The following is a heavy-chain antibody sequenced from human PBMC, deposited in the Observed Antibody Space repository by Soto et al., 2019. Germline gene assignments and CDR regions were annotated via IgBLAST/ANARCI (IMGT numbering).Heavy chain of an antibody. J-gene: IGHJ5*01. CDR1: GGSVRAPDW. D-gene: IGHD1-1*01. CDR2: VHISGHS. Sequence: PSETLSLTCTLSGGSVRAPDWWNWVGQSPDKGLEWIAEVHISGHSNYNPSLRSRVSVSIDSSKNQFYLNLNSVTAADAAIYYCARVRQGCSANNCYFDPWGQGTQVTVSS. CDR3: ARVRQGCSANNCYFDP. V-gene: IGHV4-4*02.